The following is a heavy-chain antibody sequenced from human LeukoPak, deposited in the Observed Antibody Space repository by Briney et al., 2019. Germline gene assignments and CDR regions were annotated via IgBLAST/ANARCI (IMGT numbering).Heavy chain of an antibody. D-gene: IGHD4-17*01. V-gene: IGHV4-39*07. CDR1: GGSISSSSYY. Sequence: SETLSLTCTVSGGSISSSSYYWGWIRQPPGKGLEWIGSIYYSGSTYYNPSLKSRVTISVDTSKNQFSLKLSSVTAAATAVYYCASTIGDKLDVWGKGSTVGVCS. CDR2: IYYSGST. CDR3: ASTIGDKLDV. J-gene: IGHJ6*01.